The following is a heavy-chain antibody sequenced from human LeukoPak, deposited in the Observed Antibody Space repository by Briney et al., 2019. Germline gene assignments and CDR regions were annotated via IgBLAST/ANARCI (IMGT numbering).Heavy chain of an antibody. V-gene: IGHV1-2*02. CDR1: GYIFSGYY. CDR3: AREVYSNYQNWFDP. J-gene: IGHJ5*02. Sequence: ASVKVSCKASGYIFSGYYMHWLRQAPGQGLEWMGWINPNSGGADYAQKFQGRVTITADKSTSTAYMELSSLRSEDTAVYYCAREVYSNYQNWFDPWGQGTLVTVSS. CDR2: INPNSGGA. D-gene: IGHD4-11*01.